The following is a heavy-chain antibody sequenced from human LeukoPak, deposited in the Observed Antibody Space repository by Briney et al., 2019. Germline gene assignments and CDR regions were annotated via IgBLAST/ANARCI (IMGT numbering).Heavy chain of an antibody. CDR1: GFTFSRYW. D-gene: IGHD2-21*01. CDR2: MNEDGTRK. V-gene: IGHV3-74*01. Sequence: GGSLRLSCAASGFTFSRYWMHWVRQAPGKGLVWVSRMNEDGTRKDYADSVKGRFTIFRDNDKNILYLQMNRLGPDDTAVYFCAGYFGVIYDCWGRVTLVTASS. J-gene: IGHJ4*02. CDR3: AGYFGVIYDC.